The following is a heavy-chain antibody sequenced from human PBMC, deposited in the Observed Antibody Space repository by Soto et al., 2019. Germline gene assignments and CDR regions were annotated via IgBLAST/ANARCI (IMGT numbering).Heavy chain of an antibody. J-gene: IGHJ6*02. CDR2: ISYDGSNK. Sequence: GGSLRLSCAASGFTFSSYGMHWVRQAPGKGLEWVSFISYDGSNKYYADSVKGRFTISRDNSNSRLYLQMNSLGAEDTAVYYCAKDDELRRPPPSRXVFWGQGSTVTXS. D-gene: IGHD1-26*01. CDR1: GFTFSSYG. CDR3: AKDDELRRPPPSRXVF. V-gene: IGHV3-30*18.